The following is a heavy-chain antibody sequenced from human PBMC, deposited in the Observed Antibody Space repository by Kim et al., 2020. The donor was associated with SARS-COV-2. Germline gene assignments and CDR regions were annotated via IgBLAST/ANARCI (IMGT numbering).Heavy chain of an antibody. D-gene: IGHD6-19*01. J-gene: IGHJ4*02. CDR1: GFTFSSYW. CDR3: ARGRSSGQPASWDY. V-gene: IGHV3-7*03. Sequence: GGSLRLSCAASGFTFSSYWMSWVRQAPGKGLEWVANIKQDGSEKYYVDSVKGRFTISRDNAKNSLYLQMNSLRSEDTAVYYCARGRSSGQPASWDYWGQGTLVTVSS. CDR2: IKQDGSEK.